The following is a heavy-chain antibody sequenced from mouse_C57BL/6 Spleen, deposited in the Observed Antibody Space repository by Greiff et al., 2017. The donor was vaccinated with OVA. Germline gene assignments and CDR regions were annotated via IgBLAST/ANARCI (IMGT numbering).Heavy chain of an antibody. D-gene: IGHD1-1*01. J-gene: IGHJ3*01. Sequence: QLQQSGPELVKPGASVKISCKASGYTFTDYYMNWVKPSHGKSLEWIGDINPNNGGTSYHQKFKGKATLTVDKSSSTAYMELRSLTSADSAVYYCAPFYFYGSSPLAYWGQGTLVTVSA. CDR2: INPNNGGT. CDR3: APFYFYGSSPLAY. CDR1: GYTFTDYY. V-gene: IGHV1-26*01.